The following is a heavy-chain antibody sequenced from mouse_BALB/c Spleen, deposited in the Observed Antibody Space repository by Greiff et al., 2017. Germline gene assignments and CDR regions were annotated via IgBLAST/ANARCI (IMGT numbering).Heavy chain of an antibody. CDR3: ARHYYGSSWFAY. J-gene: IGHJ3*01. V-gene: IGHV5-12-1*01. D-gene: IGHD1-1*01. CDR2: ISSGGGST. CDR1: GFTFSSFG. Sequence: EVQRVESGGGLVQPGGSRKLSCAASGFTFSSFGMHWVRQAPEKRLEWVAYISSGGGSTYYPDTVKGRFTISRDNAKNTLYLQMSSLKSEDTAMYYCARHYYGSSWFAYWGQGTLVTVSA.